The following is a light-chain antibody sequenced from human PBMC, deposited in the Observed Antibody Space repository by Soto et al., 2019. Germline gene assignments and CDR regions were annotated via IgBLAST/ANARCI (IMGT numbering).Light chain of an antibody. CDR2: GAS. CDR3: QQYGSSPPRIT. V-gene: IGKV3-20*01. CDR1: QSVSSN. Sequence: DIVMTQSPATLSVSPGERATLSCRASQSVSSNLAWYQQKPGQAPRLLIYGASSRATGIPDRFSGSGSGTDFTLTISRLEPEDFAVYYCQQYGSSPPRITFGQGTRLEI. J-gene: IGKJ5*01.